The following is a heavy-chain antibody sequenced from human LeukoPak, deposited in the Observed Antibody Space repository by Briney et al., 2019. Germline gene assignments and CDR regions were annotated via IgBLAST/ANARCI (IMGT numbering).Heavy chain of an antibody. CDR2: MNPNSGNT. V-gene: IGHV1-8*01. CDR1: GYTFTSYD. D-gene: IGHD3-10*01. J-gene: IGHJ4*02. CDR3: ARGRGMVRGVTKYYFDY. Sequence: VASVKVSCKASGYTFTSYDINWVRQAPGQGLEWMGWMNPNSGNTGYAQKFQGRVTMTRNTSISTAYMELSSLRSEDTAVYYCARGRGMVRGVTKYYFDYWGQGTLVTVSS.